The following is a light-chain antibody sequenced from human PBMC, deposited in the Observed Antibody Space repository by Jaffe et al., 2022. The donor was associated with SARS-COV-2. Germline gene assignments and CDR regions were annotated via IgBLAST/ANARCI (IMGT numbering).Light chain of an antibody. CDR2: AAS. Sequence: DIQMTQSPSSLSASVGDRVTITCRASQSISSYVSWYQQKPGKAPKLLIYAASSLQSGVPSRFSGSGSGTDFTLTISPLQREDFATYYCQQTYSTPGTFGQGTKVEIK. V-gene: IGKV1-39*01. CDR1: QSISSY. CDR3: QQTYSTPGT. J-gene: IGKJ1*01.